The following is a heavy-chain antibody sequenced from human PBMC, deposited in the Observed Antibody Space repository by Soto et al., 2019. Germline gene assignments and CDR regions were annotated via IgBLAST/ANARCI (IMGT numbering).Heavy chain of an antibody. V-gene: IGHV1-46*01. D-gene: IGHD3-10*01. CDR2: INPSGGST. CDR3: ARDPRTMVRGVSSYYGMDV. Sequence: GASVKVSCKASGYTFTSYYMHWVRQAPGQGLEWMGIINPSGGSTSYAQKFQGRVTMTRDTSTSTVYMELSSLRSEDTAVYYCARDPRTMVRGVSSYYGMDVWGQGTTVTVSS. CDR1: GYTFTSYY. J-gene: IGHJ6*02.